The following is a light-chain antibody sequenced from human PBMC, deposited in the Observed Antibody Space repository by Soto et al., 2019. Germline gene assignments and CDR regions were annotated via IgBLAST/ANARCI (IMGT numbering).Light chain of an antibody. CDR1: ESLLHSSGKNY. CDR2: ELS. V-gene: IGKV2D-29*01. CDR3: PQRHIWPIT. J-gene: IGKJ5*01. Sequence: DILVTQNQLSLSVAPVQPACISCKSSESLLHSSGKNYLYWYLRKPGQPPHLLIYELSNRFSGVPDKFSGSGSGTDFTLTISSLEPEDSALYYCPQRHIWPITFGQGTLLEIK.